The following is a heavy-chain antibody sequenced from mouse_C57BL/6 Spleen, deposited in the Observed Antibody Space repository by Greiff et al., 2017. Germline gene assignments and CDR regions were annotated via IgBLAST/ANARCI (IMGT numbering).Heavy chain of an antibody. D-gene: IGHD2-10*02. J-gene: IGHJ4*01. Sequence: VQLQQPGAELVKPGASVKLSCKASGYTFTSYWMQWVKQRPGQGLEWIGEIDPSDSYTNYNQKFKGKATLTVDTSSSTAYMQLSSLTSEDSAVYYCARSLYDYDAMDYWGQGTSVTVSS. CDR2: IDPSDSYT. CDR3: ARSLYDYDAMDY. V-gene: IGHV1-50*01. CDR1: GYTFTSYW.